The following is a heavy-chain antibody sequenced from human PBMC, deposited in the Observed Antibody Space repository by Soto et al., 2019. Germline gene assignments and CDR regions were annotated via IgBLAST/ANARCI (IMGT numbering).Heavy chain of an antibody. D-gene: IGHD3-10*01. V-gene: IGHV1-69*02. CDR3: ASQYYYGSGSYLRSYFDY. CDR1: GGTFSSYT. CDR2: IIPILGIA. Sequence: SVKVSCKASGGTFSSYTISWVRQAPGQGLEWMGRIIPILGIANYAQKFQGRVTITADKSTSTAYMELSSLRSEDTAVYYCASQYYYGSGSYLRSYFDYWAQGTLVPVSS. J-gene: IGHJ4*02.